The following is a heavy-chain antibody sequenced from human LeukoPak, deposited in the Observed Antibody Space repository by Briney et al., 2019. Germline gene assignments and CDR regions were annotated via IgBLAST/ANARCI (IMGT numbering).Heavy chain of an antibody. CDR3: ARADSSGYYSVDY. J-gene: IGHJ4*02. V-gene: IGHV4-31*03. D-gene: IGHD3-22*01. CDR1: GGSISSGGYY. CDR2: IYYSGST. Sequence: SKTLSLTCTVSGGSISSGGYYWSWIRQHPGKGLEWIGYIYYSGSTYYNPSLKSRVTISVDTSKNQFSLKLSSVTAADTAVYYCARADSSGYYSVDYWGQGTLVTVSS.